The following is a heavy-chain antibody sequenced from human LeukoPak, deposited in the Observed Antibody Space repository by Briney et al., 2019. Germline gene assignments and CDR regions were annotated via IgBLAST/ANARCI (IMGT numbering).Heavy chain of an antibody. Sequence: ASVKVSCKASGGTFSSYAISWVRQAPGQGLEWMGWISAYNGNTNYAQKLQGRVTMTTDTSTSTAYMELRSLRSDDTAVYYCAKDVRNLPYDWGQGTLVTVSS. D-gene: IGHD1-14*01. CDR3: AKDVRNLPYD. CDR1: GGTFSSYA. J-gene: IGHJ4*02. CDR2: ISAYNGNT. V-gene: IGHV1-18*01.